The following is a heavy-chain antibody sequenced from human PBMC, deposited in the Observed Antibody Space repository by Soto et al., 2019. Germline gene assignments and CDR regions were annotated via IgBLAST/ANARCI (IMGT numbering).Heavy chain of an antibody. CDR1: GFTFSNAW. D-gene: IGHD4-17*01. CDR2: IKSKTDGGTT. CDR3: TTIMTTVTTTPTVGEKNFDY. J-gene: IGHJ4*02. Sequence: GGSLRLSCAASGFTFSNAWMSWVRQAPGKGLEWVGRIKSKTDGGTTDYAAPVKGRFTISRDDSKNTLYLQMNSLKTEDTAVYYCTTIMTTVTTTPTVGEKNFDYWGQGTLVNVSS. V-gene: IGHV3-15*01.